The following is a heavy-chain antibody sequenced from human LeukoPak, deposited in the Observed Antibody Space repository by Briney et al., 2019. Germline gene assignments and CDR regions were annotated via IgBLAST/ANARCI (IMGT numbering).Heavy chain of an antibody. J-gene: IGHJ4*02. CDR1: GYTFTNYG. Sequence: GASVKVSCKASGYTFTNYGISWVRQAPGQGLEWMGWISAYNGNTNYAQKLQGRVTMTTDTSTNTAYMELRSLRSEDTAVYYCARDQRTYYLGSGSYYKVGRLDFWGQGTLVTVSS. CDR3: ARDQRTYYLGSGSYYKVGRLDF. D-gene: IGHD3-10*01. CDR2: ISAYNGNT. V-gene: IGHV1-18*01.